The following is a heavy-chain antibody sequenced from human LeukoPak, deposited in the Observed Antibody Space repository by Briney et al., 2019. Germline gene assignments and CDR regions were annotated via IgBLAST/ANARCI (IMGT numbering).Heavy chain of an antibody. CDR2: IKQDGSEK. V-gene: IGHV3-7*01. D-gene: IGHD3-10*01. Sequence: GGSLRLSCAASGFTFSSYWMSWVRQAPGKGLEWVANIKQDGSEKYYVDSVKGRFTISRDNAKNSLYLQMNSLRAEDTAVYYCARANPLSFTYGSGRRDAFDIWGQGTMVTVSS. CDR3: ARANPLSFTYGSGRRDAFDI. J-gene: IGHJ3*02. CDR1: GFTFSSYW.